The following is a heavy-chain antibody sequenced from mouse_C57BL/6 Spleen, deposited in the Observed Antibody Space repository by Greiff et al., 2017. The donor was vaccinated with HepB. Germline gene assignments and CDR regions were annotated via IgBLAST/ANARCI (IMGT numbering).Heavy chain of an antibody. V-gene: IGHV1-15*01. CDR1: GYTFTDYE. CDR3: TRIYYRNSDY. Sequence: VQLQQPGAELVRPGASVTLSCKASGYTFTDYEMHWVKQTPVHGLEWIGAIDPETGGTAYNQKFKGKAILTADKSSSTAYMALRSLTSEDSAVYYCTRIYYRNSDYWGQGTTLTVSS. J-gene: IGHJ2*01. D-gene: IGHD2-1*01. CDR2: IDPETGGT.